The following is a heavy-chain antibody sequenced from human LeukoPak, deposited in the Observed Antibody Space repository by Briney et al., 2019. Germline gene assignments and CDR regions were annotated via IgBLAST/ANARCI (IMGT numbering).Heavy chain of an antibody. D-gene: IGHD3-22*01. J-gene: IGHJ4*02. CDR3: ARAARYDSSGYYYDTDEGPDY. V-gene: IGHV3-21*01. CDR1: GFTFSSYS. Sequence: PGGSLRLSCAASGFTFSSYSMNWVRQAPGKGLEWVSSISSSSSYIYYADSVKGRFTISRDNAKNTLYLQMNSLRAEDTAVYYCARAARYDSSGYYYDTDEGPDYWGQGTLVTVSS. CDR2: ISSSSSYI.